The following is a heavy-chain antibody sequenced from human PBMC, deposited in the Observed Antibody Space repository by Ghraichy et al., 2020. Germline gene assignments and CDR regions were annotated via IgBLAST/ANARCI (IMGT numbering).Heavy chain of an antibody. Sequence: GGSLRLSCAASGFTFSSYAMSWVRQAPGKGMEWVSSISGNGGSTHYADSVKGRFPISRDNSKNTLYLQMNSLRAEDTAVYYCARSSSGWGCFDPWGQGTLVTVSS. J-gene: IGHJ5*02. CDR3: ARSSSGWGCFDP. CDR1: GFTFSSYA. CDR2: ISGNGGST. V-gene: IGHV3-23*01. D-gene: IGHD6-19*01.